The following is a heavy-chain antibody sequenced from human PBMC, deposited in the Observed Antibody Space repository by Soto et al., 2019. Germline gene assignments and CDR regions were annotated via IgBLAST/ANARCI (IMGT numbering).Heavy chain of an antibody. J-gene: IGHJ6*02. CDR1: GYTFTSNG. V-gene: IGHV1-18*04. CDR3: ARDKPQQIVVYNSCYGLDV. CDR2: ISGYNGDT. Sequence: QGQLVQSGGEVKKPGASVKVSCKASGYTFTSNGISWVRQAPGQGLEWMGWISGYNGDTDYAQTFQGRVTMTTDTSTSTAYMEVRSLRPDDTAVYYCARDKPQQIVVYNSCYGLDVCGQGTTVTVSS. D-gene: IGHD1-1*01.